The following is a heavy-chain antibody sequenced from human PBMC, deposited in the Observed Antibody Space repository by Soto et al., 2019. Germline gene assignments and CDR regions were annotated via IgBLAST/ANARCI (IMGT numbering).Heavy chain of an antibody. Sequence: GGSLRLSCAASGFTFSTYGMHWVRQAPGKGLEWVAVIWYDGSQKYYAGSAKGRFTISRDNSKNTLSLQMNSPRVEDSAVYYCVPRKGDPFTWGPGTLVTVSS. D-gene: IGHD3-16*01. V-gene: IGHV3-33*03. CDR1: GFTFSTYG. J-gene: IGHJ4*02. CDR3: VPRKGDPFT. CDR2: IWYDGSQK.